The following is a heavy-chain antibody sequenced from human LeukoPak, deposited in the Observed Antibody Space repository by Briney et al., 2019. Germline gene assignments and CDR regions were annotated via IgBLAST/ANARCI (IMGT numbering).Heavy chain of an antibody. J-gene: IGHJ3*02. D-gene: IGHD3-3*01. CDR3: ARSLTIFGVVIDAFDI. V-gene: IGHV3-30*12. CDR1: GLTFTTFG. CDR2: ITYDGSNK. Sequence: GGSLRLSCAAPGLTFTTFGMHWFRQAPGKGLEWVTFITYDGSNKYYADSVKGRFTISRDNSKNTLYLQMNSLRAEDTAVYYCARSLTIFGVVIDAFDIWGQGTMVTVSS.